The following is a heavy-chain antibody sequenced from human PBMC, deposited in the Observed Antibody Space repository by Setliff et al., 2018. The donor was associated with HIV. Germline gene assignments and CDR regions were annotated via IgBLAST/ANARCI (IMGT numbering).Heavy chain of an antibody. D-gene: IGHD3-22*01. CDR3: ARLYGITMIVVVIAGWFDP. Sequence: LRLSCAASGFTFSDYYMSWIRQPPGKGLEWIGSIYYSGSTYYNPSLKSRVTISVDTSKNQFSLKLSSVTAADTAVYYCARLYGITMIVVVIAGWFDPWGQGTLVTVSS. CDR1: GFTFSDYY. CDR2: IYYSGST. J-gene: IGHJ5*02. V-gene: IGHV4-59*05.